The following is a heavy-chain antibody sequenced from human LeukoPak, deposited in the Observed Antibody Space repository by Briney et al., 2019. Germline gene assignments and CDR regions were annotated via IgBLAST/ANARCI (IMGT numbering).Heavy chain of an antibody. CDR3: ARVQKYDYGGERIDY. CDR2: IYYSGST. J-gene: IGHJ4*02. Sequence: SQTLSLTCTVSGGSISSGGYYWRWIRQHPGKGLEWIGYIYYSGSTYYNPSLKSRVTISVDTSKNQFSLKLSSVTAADTAVYYCARVQKYDYGGERIDYGGQGTLVTVSS. D-gene: IGHD4-23*01. V-gene: IGHV4-31*03. CDR1: GGSISSGGYY.